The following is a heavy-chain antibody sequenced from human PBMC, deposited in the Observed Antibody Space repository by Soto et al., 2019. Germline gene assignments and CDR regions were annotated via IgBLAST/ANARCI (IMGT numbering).Heavy chain of an antibody. D-gene: IGHD5-18*01. CDR3: AKDVGAIIGGRAMVHFDY. CDR2: ISSSGGSR. CDR1: GFNFNTFA. V-gene: IGHV3-23*01. Sequence: GSLRLSCAASGFNFNTFAMSWIRQAPGKGLEWVSHISSSGGSRDYADSVRGRFTVSRDNSKNVLFLQMNSLRADDTATYYCAKDVGAIIGGRAMVHFDYWGQGTLVTVSS. J-gene: IGHJ4*02.